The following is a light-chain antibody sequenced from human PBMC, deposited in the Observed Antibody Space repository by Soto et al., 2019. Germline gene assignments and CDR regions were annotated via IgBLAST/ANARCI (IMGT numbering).Light chain of an antibody. Sequence: EIVLPQARSTLSLSKGERATLSSRPSQSVSSNLAWYQQKPGQAPRLLIYGASTRATGIPARFSGSGSGTEFTLTISSLQSEDFAVYYCQQYNNWLRTFGQGTKV. CDR3: QQYNNWLRT. V-gene: IGKV3-15*01. J-gene: IGKJ1*01. CDR2: GAS. CDR1: QSVSSN.